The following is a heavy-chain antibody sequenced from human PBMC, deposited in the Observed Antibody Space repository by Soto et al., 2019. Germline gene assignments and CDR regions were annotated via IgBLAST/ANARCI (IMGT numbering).Heavy chain of an antibody. Sequence: GGSVRLSCAASGFTFDDYAMHWVRQAPGQGLEWVSGISWSSGIIDYADSVKGRFTISRDNAKNSLYLQMNSLRPDDTALYYCVKDTRYCGSTPCYTFDSWGQGALVTV. D-gene: IGHD2-2*02. CDR1: GFTFDDYA. CDR2: ISWSSGII. CDR3: VKDTRYCGSTPCYTFDS. J-gene: IGHJ4*02. V-gene: IGHV3-9*01.